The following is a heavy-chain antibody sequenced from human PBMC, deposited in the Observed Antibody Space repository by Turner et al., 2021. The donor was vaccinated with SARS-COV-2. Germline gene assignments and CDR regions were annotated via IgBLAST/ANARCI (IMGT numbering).Heavy chain of an antibody. Sequence: AVYGGSFSGYYWSWIRQPPGKGLEWIGEINHGESTNYNPSLKSRVTISVDTSKNQFSLKRGYVTAADTAAYCYARSGWSLWYFDYWGQGTLVTVSS. J-gene: IGHJ4*02. CDR2: INHGEST. D-gene: IGHD6-19*01. V-gene: IGHV4-34*01. CDR3: ARSGWSLWYFDY. CDR1: GGSFSGYY.